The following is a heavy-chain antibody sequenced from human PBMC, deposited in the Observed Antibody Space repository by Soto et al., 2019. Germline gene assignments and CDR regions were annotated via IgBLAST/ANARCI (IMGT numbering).Heavy chain of an antibody. CDR1: GGSFSGYY. CDR3: ARLWFGEPKRIYYYYGMDV. D-gene: IGHD3-10*01. CDR2: INHSGST. J-gene: IGHJ6*02. V-gene: IGHV4-34*01. Sequence: LSLTCAVYGGSFSGYYWSWIRQPPGKGLEWIGEINHSGSTNYNPSLKSRVTISVDTSKNQFSLKLSSVTAADTAVYYCARLWFGEPKRIYYYYGMDVWGQGTTVTVSS.